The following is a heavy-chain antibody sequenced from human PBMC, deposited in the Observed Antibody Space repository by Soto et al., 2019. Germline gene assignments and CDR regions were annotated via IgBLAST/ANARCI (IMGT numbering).Heavy chain of an antibody. D-gene: IGHD3-10*01. CDR1: GYTFSNYN. Sequence: QEQLVQSGAEVKRPGAPVKVSCKASGYTFSNYNINWVRQASGQGLEWMGWMNPDSGNTGYAEKFQGRVTMNRNSSISTDYMELSGLRSEDTAVYYCAREAASDPSFYYHYMDVWGKGTTVTVSS. J-gene: IGHJ6*03. CDR2: MNPDSGNT. V-gene: IGHV1-8*01. CDR3: AREAASDPSFYYHYMDV.